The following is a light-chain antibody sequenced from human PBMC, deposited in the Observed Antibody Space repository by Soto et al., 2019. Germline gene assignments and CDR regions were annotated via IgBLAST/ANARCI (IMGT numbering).Light chain of an antibody. CDR3: SSYTSSRTLV. CDR2: SNN. Sequence: QSVLTQPPSASGTPGQRVTISCSGSSSNIGSNTVNWYQQLPGTAPKLLIYSNNQRPSGVPDRFSGSKSGTSASLAISGLQSEDEADYYCSSYTSSRTLVLGTGTKVTVL. CDR1: SSNIGSNT. V-gene: IGLV1-44*01. J-gene: IGLJ1*01.